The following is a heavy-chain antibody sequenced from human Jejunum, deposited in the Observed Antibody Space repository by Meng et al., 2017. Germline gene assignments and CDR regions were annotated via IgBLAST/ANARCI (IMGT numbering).Heavy chain of an antibody. CDR1: GVSFSTRSEG. Sequence: SGPTLVKPTQTLTLTCTFSGVSFSTRSEGVGWIRQPPGKALEWLALIYWNDDERHSPSLQSRLTITKDTSKNQVILTMTDMDPVDTATYYCAHTDQRWGYGQYAYDMWGQGSLVTVSS. CDR2: IYWNDDE. J-gene: IGHJ4*02. V-gene: IGHV2-5*01. D-gene: IGHD3-16*01. CDR3: AHTDQRWGYGQYAYDM.